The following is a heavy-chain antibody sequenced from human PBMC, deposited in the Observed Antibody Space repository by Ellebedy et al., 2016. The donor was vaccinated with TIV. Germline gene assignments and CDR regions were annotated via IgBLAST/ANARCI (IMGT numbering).Heavy chain of an antibody. Sequence: ASVKVSXXASGHSFTSYGIHWVRQAPGQSLEWMGWINTGNDNTKYSQNFQDRVTFTRDMSASTAYMELSSLRSEDTAVYYCAKESLFGELDLWGQGTLVTVSS. CDR3: AKESLFGELDL. D-gene: IGHD3-10*02. V-gene: IGHV1-3*04. CDR2: INTGNDNT. CDR1: GHSFTSYG. J-gene: IGHJ5*02.